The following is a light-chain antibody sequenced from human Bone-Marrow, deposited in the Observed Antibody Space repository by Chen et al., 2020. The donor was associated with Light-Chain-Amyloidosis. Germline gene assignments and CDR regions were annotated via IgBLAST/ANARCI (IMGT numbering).Light chain of an antibody. CDR3: QQYYSAPLT. J-gene: IGKJ3*01. Sequence: DIVMTQSPDSLAVSLGERATINCKSSQNLLYQSNNKNYMAWYQQKAGQPPKLLIKWASIRISGVPDRFSGSESGTDFTLTISSLQSEDVAVYYCQQYYSAPLTFGPGTKVEIK. CDR1: QNLLYQSNNKNY. V-gene: IGKV4-1*01. CDR2: WAS.